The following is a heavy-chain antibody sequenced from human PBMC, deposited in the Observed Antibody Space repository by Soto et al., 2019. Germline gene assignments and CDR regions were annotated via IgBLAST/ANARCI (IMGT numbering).Heavy chain of an antibody. Sequence: QVQLEESGGGVVQPGRSLRLSCAASGFIFSSSAMHWVRQAPGKGLEWVAVISYDGSNKYYAGSVKGRFTISRDNSKNTLYLQVNSLRAEDTAVYYCAKDRPGPTHLYFCYYMDVWGKGTTVPVSS. J-gene: IGHJ6*03. D-gene: IGHD1-1*01. CDR3: AKDRPGPTHLYFCYYMDV. V-gene: IGHV3-30*18. CDR1: GFIFSSSA. CDR2: ISYDGSNK.